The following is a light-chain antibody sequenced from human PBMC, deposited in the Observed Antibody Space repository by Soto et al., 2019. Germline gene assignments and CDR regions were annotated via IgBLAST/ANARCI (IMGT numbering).Light chain of an antibody. V-gene: IGKV3-11*01. CDR3: QQRSNWPVS. Sequence: EIVLTQCPATPCFSRRARAGLACRSSQSLGHFLVWYQQKPGQAPRLLSSDASKRATGIPARFSGSGSGTDFTLTISSLEPEDFGVYYCQQRSNWPVSFGGGTKVDIK. J-gene: IGKJ4*01. CDR2: DAS. CDR1: QSLGHF.